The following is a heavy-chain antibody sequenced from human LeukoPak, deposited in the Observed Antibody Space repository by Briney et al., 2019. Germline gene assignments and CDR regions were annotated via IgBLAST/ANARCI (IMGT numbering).Heavy chain of an antibody. V-gene: IGHV3-23*01. CDR3: AKEGYYDSSGAPRRLFYYGMDV. J-gene: IGHJ6*02. CDR1: GFTFSSYA. CDR2: ISGRGFST. Sequence: GGSLRLSCAASGFTFSSYAMSWVRQAPGKGREWVSGISGRGFSTYYADSVKGRFTISRDNSKNTLYLQMKSLRAEDTAVYYCAKEGYYDSSGAPRRLFYYGMDVWGQGTTVTVSS. D-gene: IGHD3-22*01.